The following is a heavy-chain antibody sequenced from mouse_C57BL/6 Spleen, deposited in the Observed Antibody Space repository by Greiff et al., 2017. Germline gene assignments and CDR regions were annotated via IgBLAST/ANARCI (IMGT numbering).Heavy chain of an antibody. V-gene: IGHV1-55*01. Sequence: VQLQQPGAELVKPGASVKMSCKASGYTFTSYWITWVKQRPGQGLEWIGDIYPGSGSTNYNEKFKSKATLTVDTSSSTAYMQRSSLTSEDSAVYYCARGYYGSWGYFDYWGQGTTLTVSS. J-gene: IGHJ2*01. CDR3: ARGYYGSWGYFDY. D-gene: IGHD1-1*01. CDR1: GYTFTSYW. CDR2: IYPGSGST.